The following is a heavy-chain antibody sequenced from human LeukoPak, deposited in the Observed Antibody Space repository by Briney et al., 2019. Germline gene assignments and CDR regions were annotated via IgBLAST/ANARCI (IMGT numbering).Heavy chain of an antibody. CDR3: AREGARYSFDY. CDR2: IYYSGGT. V-gene: IGHV4-59*01. CDR1: GGPISSYY. D-gene: IGHD3-9*01. Sequence: PSETLSLTCTVSGGPISSYYWSWIRQPPGKGLEWIGYIYYSGGTNYNPPLKSRVTISVDTSKNQFSLKLSSVTAADTAVYYCAREGARYSFDYWGQGTLVTVSS. J-gene: IGHJ4*02.